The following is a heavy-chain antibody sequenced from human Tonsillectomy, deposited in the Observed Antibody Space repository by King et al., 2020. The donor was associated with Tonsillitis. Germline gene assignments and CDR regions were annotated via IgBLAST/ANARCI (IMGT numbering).Heavy chain of an antibody. V-gene: IGHV4-59*01. CDR1: GGSNSSYY. Sequence: QLQESGPGLVKPSETLSLTCTVSGGSNSSYYWSWIRQPPGKGLEWIGYIYYSGSTNYNPSLKSRVTISVDTSKNQFSLKLSSVTAADTAVYYCARGVVALDPGWVAGSTPGGWFDPWGQGTLVTVSS. J-gene: IGHJ5*02. CDR3: ARGVVALDPGWVAGSTPGGWFDP. CDR2: IYYSGST. D-gene: IGHD2-15*01.